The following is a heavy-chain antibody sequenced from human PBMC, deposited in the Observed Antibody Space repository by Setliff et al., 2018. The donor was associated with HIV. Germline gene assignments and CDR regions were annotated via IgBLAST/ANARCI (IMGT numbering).Heavy chain of an antibody. CDR1: GGSVSSDTNY. V-gene: IGHV4-39*01. J-gene: IGHJ3*02. CDR3: ARHAPSVDDYDSTNSGAEDAFDI. D-gene: IGHD3-22*01. Sequence: SETLSLTCTVSGGSVSSDTNYWDWIRQPPGKGLEWIGSLFYSGITYYTPSLKRRLTIAVNTSKNQFSLKLTSVSAADTAVYYCARHAPSVDDYDSTNSGAEDAFDIWGQGTMVTVSS. CDR2: LFYSGIT.